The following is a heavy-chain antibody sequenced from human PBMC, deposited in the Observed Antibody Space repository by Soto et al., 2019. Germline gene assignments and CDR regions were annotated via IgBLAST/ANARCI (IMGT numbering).Heavy chain of an antibody. V-gene: IGHV4-34*01. Sequence: SETLSLTCGVYGGSFSGYYWSWIRQPPGKGLEWIGEINHSGSTNYNPSLKSRVTISVDTSKNQFSLKLSSVTAADTAVYYCARGHSSGYYTWGQGTMVTVSS. D-gene: IGHD3-22*01. J-gene: IGHJ3*01. CDR2: INHSGST. CDR1: GGSFSGYY. CDR3: ARGHSSGYYT.